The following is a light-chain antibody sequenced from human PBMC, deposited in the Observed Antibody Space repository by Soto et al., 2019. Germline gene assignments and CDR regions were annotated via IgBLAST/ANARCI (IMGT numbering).Light chain of an antibody. CDR1: SPNIGAGYD. J-gene: IGLJ1*01. CDR2: ANS. Sequence: SVLTQPPSVSGAPGQRVTISCTRSSPNIGAGYDVHWYQQLPGTAPKLLIYANSDRPSGVPDRFSASKSGTSASLAITGLQAEDEADYYCQSYDSSLSGYVFGTGTKVTVL. CDR3: QSYDSSLSGYV. V-gene: IGLV1-40*01.